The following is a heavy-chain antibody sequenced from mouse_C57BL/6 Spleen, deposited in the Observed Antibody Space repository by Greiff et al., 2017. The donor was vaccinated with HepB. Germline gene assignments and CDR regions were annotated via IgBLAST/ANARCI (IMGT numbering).Heavy chain of an antibody. CDR3: ARFYYSGSGYGYFEV. CDR2: IYPGDGDT. V-gene: IGHV1-82*01. Sequence: QVQLQQSGPELVKPGASVKISCKASGYAFSSSWMNWVKQRPGKGLEWIGRIYPGDGDTNYNGKFKGKATLTADKSSSTAYMQLSSLTSEDSAVYFCARFYYSGSGYGYFEVWAQGPRSPSPQ. D-gene: IGHD1-1*01. CDR1: GYAFSSSW. J-gene: IGHJ1*03.